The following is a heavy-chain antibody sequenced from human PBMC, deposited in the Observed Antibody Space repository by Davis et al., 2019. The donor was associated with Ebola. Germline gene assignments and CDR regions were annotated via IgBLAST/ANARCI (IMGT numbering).Heavy chain of an antibody. Sequence: GGSLRLSCAASGFTFRAYGMAWVRQAPGKGLEWVSGFSGSGDSTYHADSVEGRFTISRDNAKNSLYLQMNSLRAEDTAVYYCARSITIFGVVIHDAFDIWGQGTMVTVSS. CDR1: GFTFRAYG. D-gene: IGHD3-3*01. V-gene: IGHV3-23*01. J-gene: IGHJ3*02. CDR2: FSGSGDST. CDR3: ARSITIFGVVIHDAFDI.